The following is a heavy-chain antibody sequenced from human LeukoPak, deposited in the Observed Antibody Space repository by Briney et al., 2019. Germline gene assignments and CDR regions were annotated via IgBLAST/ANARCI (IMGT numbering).Heavy chain of an antibody. D-gene: IGHD5-12*01. CDR2: INHSGST. Sequence: SETLSLTCAVYGGSFSGYYWSWIRQPPGKGLEWIGEINHSGSTNYNPSLKSRVTISVDTSKNQFSLKLSSVTAADTAVYYCARGYSGSAIRYYCYYYMDVWGKGTTVTVSS. V-gene: IGHV4-34*01. CDR3: ARGYSGSAIRYYCYYYMDV. J-gene: IGHJ6*03. CDR1: GGSFSGYY.